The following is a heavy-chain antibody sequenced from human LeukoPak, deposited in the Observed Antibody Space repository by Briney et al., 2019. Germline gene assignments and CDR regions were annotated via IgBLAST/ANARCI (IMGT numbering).Heavy chain of an antibody. J-gene: IGHJ4*02. D-gene: IGHD5-12*01. Sequence: SETLSLTCTVSGGSISSYYWSWIRQPPGKGLEWIGYIYYSGSTNYNPSLKSRVTISVDTSKNQFSLRLSSVTAADTAMYYCARKVGYSGYDYWGQGTLVTVSS. V-gene: IGHV4-59*01. CDR1: GGSISSYY. CDR3: ARKVGYSGYDY. CDR2: IYYSGST.